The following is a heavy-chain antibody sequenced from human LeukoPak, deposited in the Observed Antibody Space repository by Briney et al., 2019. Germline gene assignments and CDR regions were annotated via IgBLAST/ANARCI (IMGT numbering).Heavy chain of an antibody. J-gene: IGHJ4*02. Sequence: GGSLRLSCAASEFSVGSNYMTWVRQAPGKGLEWVSLIYSGGSTYYADSVKGRFTISRDNSKNTLYLQMNSLRAEDTAVYYCAKTYYYGSSGYYPHALFDYWGQGTLVTVSS. D-gene: IGHD3-22*01. CDR3: AKTYYYGSSGYYPHALFDY. CDR1: EFSVGSNY. CDR2: IYSGGST. V-gene: IGHV3-66*01.